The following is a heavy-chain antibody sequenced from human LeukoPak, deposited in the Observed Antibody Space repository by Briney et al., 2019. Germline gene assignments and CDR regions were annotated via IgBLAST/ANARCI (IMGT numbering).Heavy chain of an antibody. D-gene: IGHD6-13*01. J-gene: IGHJ4*02. CDR2: IYHSGST. V-gene: IGHV4-30-2*01. Sequence: SETLSLTCAVSGGSISSGGYSWSWIRQPPGKGLEWIGYIYHSGSTYYNPSLKSRVTISVDRSKNQFSLKLSSVTAADTAVYYCARSAYSSSFDYWGQGTLVTVPS. CDR3: ARSAYSSSFDY. CDR1: GGSISSGGYS.